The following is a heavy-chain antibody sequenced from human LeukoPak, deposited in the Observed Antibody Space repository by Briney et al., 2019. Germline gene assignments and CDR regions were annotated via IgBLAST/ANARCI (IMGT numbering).Heavy chain of an antibody. D-gene: IGHD6-13*01. J-gene: IGHJ4*02. Sequence: ASVKVSCKASGYTFTSYYMHWVRQAPGQGLEWMGIINPSGGSTSYAQKFQGRVTMTRDMSTSTVYMELSSLRSDDTAVYYCARESESSWYANALDYWGQGTLVTVSS. CDR3: ARESESSWYANALDY. V-gene: IGHV1-46*01. CDR1: GYTFTSYY. CDR2: INPSGGST.